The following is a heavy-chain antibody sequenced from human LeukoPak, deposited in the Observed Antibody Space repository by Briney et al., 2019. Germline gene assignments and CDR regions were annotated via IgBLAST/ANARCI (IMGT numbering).Heavy chain of an antibody. V-gene: IGHV4-59*01. CDR2: IYYSGST. CDR3: ARRGRYDFWSGYPGAFDI. Sequence: GSLRLSCAASGFTFSSYSMNWIRQPPGKGLEWIGYIYYSGSTNYNPSLKSRVTISVDTSKNQFSLKLSSVTAADTAVYYCARRGRYDFWSGYPGAFDIWGQGTMVTVSS. CDR1: GFTFSSYS. J-gene: IGHJ3*02. D-gene: IGHD3-3*01.